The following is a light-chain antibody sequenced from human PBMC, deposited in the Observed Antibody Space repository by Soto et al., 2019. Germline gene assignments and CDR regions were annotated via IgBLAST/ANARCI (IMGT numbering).Light chain of an antibody. Sequence: DIQMTQSPSSVSASVGDRVTITCRASQGVNSWLAWYQQKPGKAPRFLIYTASTLQSGVPSRFSGSGSGTDFTLTISSLQPEDFATYYCQQANSFPYTFGQGTKLEIK. CDR3: QQANSFPYT. J-gene: IGKJ2*01. CDR1: QGVNSW. V-gene: IGKV1-12*01. CDR2: TAS.